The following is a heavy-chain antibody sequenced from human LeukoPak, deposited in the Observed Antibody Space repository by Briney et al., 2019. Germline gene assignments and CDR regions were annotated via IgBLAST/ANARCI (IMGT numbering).Heavy chain of an antibody. V-gene: IGHV3-23*01. J-gene: IGHJ3*02. Sequence: GGSLRLSCAASVFTFSSYAMSWVRQAPGKGLEWVSAISGSGGSTYYADSVKGRFTISRDNSKKTLYLQMNSLRAEDTAVYYCAKEYAIFGVVMNAFDIWGQGTMVTVSS. CDR1: VFTFSSYA. CDR3: AKEYAIFGVVMNAFDI. CDR2: ISGSGGST. D-gene: IGHD3-3*01.